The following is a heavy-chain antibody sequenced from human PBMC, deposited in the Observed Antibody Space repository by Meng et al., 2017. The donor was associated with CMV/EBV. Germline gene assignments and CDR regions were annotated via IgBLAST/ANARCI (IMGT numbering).Heavy chain of an antibody. J-gene: IGHJ6*02. CDR1: GFTFTNYG. Sequence: GESLKISCAASGFTFTNYGMHWVRQAPDKGLEWVAFIRYDGSEKYYGDSVEGRLTISRDNSKNTVYLQMNRLRVDDTALYYCAKDSGGEGDMDVWGQRTTVTVSS. CDR2: IRYDGSEK. V-gene: IGHV3-30*02. D-gene: IGHD3-10*01. CDR3: AKDSGGEGDMDV.